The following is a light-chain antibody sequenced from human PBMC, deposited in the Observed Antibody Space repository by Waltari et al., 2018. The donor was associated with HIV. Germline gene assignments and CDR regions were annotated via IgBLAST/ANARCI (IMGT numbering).Light chain of an antibody. CDR1: PKTDGS. CDR3: QQWDGEVLK. V-gene: IGLV3-1*01. CDR2: ERD. Sequence: SPELSQSASITVSAGQRVSLSCSAAPKTDGSPCWYQKKAGQSPQLTINERDRRPSGVPDRFSASTSGDTATLFITGTQSVDEAAYFCQQWDGEVLKFGGGTRLTVL. J-gene: IGLJ3*02.